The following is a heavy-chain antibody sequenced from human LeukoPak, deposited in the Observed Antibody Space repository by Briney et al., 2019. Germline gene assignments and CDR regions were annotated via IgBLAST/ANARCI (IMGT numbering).Heavy chain of an antibody. Sequence: GGSLRLSCAASGFTFSSYAMHWVRQAPGKGLEWVAVISYDGSNKYYADSVKGRFTISRDNSKNTLYLQMNSLRVEDTAVCYCARVLNDRTAGSNWGQGTLVTVSS. CDR1: GFTFSSYA. D-gene: IGHD1-1*01. CDR3: ARVLNDRTAGSN. V-gene: IGHV3-30-3*01. CDR2: ISYDGSNK. J-gene: IGHJ4*02.